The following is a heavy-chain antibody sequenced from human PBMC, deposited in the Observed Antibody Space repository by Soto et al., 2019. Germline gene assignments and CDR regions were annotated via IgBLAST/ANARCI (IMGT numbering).Heavy chain of an antibody. D-gene: IGHD2-2*01. Sequence: GGSLRLSCAVSGFTFSDYYMSWIRQPPGKGLGWDSYITSSGSTIYYADSVKGRFTISRDNATNSLYLQMHSLRAEDTAVYYCARSSNTSPNWFDPWGQGTLVTVSS. CDR1: GFTFSDYY. CDR3: ARSSNTSPNWFDP. V-gene: IGHV3-11*01. J-gene: IGHJ5*02. CDR2: ITSSGSTI.